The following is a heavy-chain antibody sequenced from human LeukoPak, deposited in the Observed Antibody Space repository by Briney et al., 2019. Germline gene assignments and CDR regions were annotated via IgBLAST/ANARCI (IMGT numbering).Heavy chain of an antibody. CDR1: GYSFTSYW. CDR2: IDPSDSYT. CDR3: ARHPLLTVYSSSSYDGVDY. J-gene: IGHJ4*02. V-gene: IGHV5-10-1*01. Sequence: TGESLKISCKGSGYSFTSYWISWVRQMPGKGLEWMGRIDPSDSYTNYSPSFQGHVTISADKSISTAYLQWSSLKASDTAMYYCARHPLLTVYSSSSYDGVDYWGQGTLVTVSS. D-gene: IGHD6-6*01.